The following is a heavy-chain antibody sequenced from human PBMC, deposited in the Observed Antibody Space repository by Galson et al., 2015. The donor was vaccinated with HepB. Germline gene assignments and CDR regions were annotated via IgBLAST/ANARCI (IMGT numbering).Heavy chain of an antibody. J-gene: IGHJ4*02. V-gene: IGHV3-21*01. D-gene: IGHD2-21*01. Sequence: SLRLSCAASGFTFSSYSMNWVRQAPGKGLEWVSSISSSSSYIYYADSVKGRFTISRDNAKNSLYLQMNSLRAEDTAVYYCARDPVGIATFDYWGQGTLVTVSS. CDR2: ISSSSSYI. CDR3: ARDPVGIATFDY. CDR1: GFTFSSYS.